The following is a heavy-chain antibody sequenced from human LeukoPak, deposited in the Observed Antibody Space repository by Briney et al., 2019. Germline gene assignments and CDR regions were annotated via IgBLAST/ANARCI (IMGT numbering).Heavy chain of an antibody. CDR1: GFTFSSYE. D-gene: IGHD3-9*01. CDR2: IRYDGSNK. V-gene: IGHV3-30*02. J-gene: IGHJ3*02. Sequence: GGSLRLSCAASGFTFSSYEMNWVRQAPGKGLEWVAFIRYDGSNKYYADSVKGRFTISRDNSKNTLYLQMNSLRAEDTAVYYCARQALRYFDWMHDAFDIWGQGTMVTVSS. CDR3: ARQALRYFDWMHDAFDI.